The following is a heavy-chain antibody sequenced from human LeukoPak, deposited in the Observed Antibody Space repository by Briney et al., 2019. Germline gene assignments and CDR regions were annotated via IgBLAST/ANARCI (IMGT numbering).Heavy chain of an antibody. CDR1: GFTVSSNY. J-gene: IGHJ4*02. D-gene: IGHD5-12*01. V-gene: IGHV3-53*01. CDR3: ARDSGYDHIYKDY. CDR2: IYSGGST. Sequence: GGSLRLSCAASGFTVSSNYMSWVRQAPGKGLEWVSVIYSGGSTYYADSVKGRFTISRDNSKNTLYLQMNSLRPEDTAVYYCARDSGYDHIYKDYWGQGTLVTVSS.